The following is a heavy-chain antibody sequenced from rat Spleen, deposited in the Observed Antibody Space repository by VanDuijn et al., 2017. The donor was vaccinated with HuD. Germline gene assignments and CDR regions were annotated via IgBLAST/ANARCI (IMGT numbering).Heavy chain of an antibody. CDR1: GFTFSNYG. V-gene: IGHV5-19*01. CDR2: ISPSGGST. CDR3: ATEGEPNSIWFAY. D-gene: IGHD3-8*01. J-gene: IGHJ3*01. Sequence: EVQLVESGGGLVQPGRSLKLSCAASGFTFSNYGMHWIRQAPTKGLEWVASISPSGGSTYYRDSVKGRFTISRDNAKSTLYLQMDSLRSEDTATYYGATEGEPNSIWFAYWGQGTLVTVSS.